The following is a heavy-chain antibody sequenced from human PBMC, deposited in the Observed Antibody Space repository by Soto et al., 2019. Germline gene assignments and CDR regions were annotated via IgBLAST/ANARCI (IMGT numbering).Heavy chain of an antibody. CDR2: IIPILGIA. D-gene: IGHD6-19*01. Sequence: SVKVSCNASGGTFSSYTISLVRQAPGQGLEWMGRIIPILGIANYAQKFQGRVTITADKSTSTAYMELSSLRSEDTAVYYCASFGIAVAGTEYFDYWGQGTLVTVSS. CDR3: ASFGIAVAGTEYFDY. J-gene: IGHJ4*02. CDR1: GGTFSSYT. V-gene: IGHV1-69*02.